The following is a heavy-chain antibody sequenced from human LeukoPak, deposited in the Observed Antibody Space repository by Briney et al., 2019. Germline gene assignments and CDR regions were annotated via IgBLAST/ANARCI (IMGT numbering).Heavy chain of an antibody. D-gene: IGHD3-22*01. Sequence: PGGSLRLSCAASGFTFSTYAMSWVRQAPGRGLEWVSVSGDNTYYADSVKGRFTISRDNSKNTLYLQMNSLRAEDTAVYYCAKDHDYESKYLTLDYWGQGTLVTVSS. J-gene: IGHJ4*02. CDR2: SGDNT. CDR1: GFTFSTYA. V-gene: IGHV3-23*01. CDR3: AKDHDYESKYLTLDY.